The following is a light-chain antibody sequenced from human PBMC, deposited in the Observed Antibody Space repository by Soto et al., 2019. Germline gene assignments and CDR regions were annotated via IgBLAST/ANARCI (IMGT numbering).Light chain of an antibody. Sequence: ALTQPASVSGSPGQSITISCTGTSSDVGSYNLVSWYQQHPGKAPKLMIYEVSKRPSGVSNRFSGSKSGNTASLTISGLQAEDEADYYCCSYAGTVVFGGGTKLTVL. CDR1: SSDVGSYNL. V-gene: IGLV2-23*02. CDR3: CSYAGTVV. CDR2: EVS. J-gene: IGLJ2*01.